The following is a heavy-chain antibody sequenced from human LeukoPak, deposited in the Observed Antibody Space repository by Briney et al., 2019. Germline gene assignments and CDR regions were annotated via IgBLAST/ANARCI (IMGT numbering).Heavy chain of an antibody. Sequence: SETLSLTCTVSGGSIRSCYWNWIRQPPGKGLEWIGYIYYSGSTNYNPSLKSRVTISVDTSKNQFSLNLTSVTAADTAVYYCARFTPQGYGWGGYNRFDPWGQGTLVTVSS. J-gene: IGHJ5*02. CDR2: IYYSGST. CDR1: GGSIRSCY. D-gene: IGHD3-16*01. CDR3: ARFTPQGYGWGGYNRFDP. V-gene: IGHV4-59*01.